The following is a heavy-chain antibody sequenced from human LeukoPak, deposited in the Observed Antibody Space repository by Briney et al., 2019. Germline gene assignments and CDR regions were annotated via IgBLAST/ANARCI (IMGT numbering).Heavy chain of an antibody. CDR1: GFTFSSHS. V-gene: IGHV3-48*01. Sequence: QPGGSLRLSCAAPGFTFSSHSMNWVRQAPGKGLEWVSYISSSSSTIYYADSVRGRFTISRDNSKNTLYLQMNSLRAEDTAVYYCAKRAPNYGSRTVDVWGQGTTVTVSS. J-gene: IGHJ6*02. CDR2: ISSSSSTI. D-gene: IGHD4-17*01. CDR3: AKRAPNYGSRTVDV.